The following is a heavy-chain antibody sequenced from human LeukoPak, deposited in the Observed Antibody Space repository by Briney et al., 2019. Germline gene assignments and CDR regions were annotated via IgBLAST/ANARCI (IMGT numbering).Heavy chain of an antibody. CDR1: GFTFSYYA. Sequence: GGSLRLSCAASGFTFSYYAMHWVRQAPGKGLEYVSAISSNGGSTYYANSVKGRFTISRDNSKNTLYLQMGSLRTEDMAVYYCARGSERYFDWLLHWFDPWGQGTLVTVSS. J-gene: IGHJ5*02. D-gene: IGHD3-9*01. CDR3: ARGSERYFDWLLHWFDP. V-gene: IGHV3-64*01. CDR2: ISSNGGST.